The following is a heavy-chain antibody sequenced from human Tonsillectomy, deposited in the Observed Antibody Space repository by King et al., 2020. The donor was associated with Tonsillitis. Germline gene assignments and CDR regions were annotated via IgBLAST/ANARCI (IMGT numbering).Heavy chain of an antibody. V-gene: IGHV3-23*04. CDR3: ARNLRKADY. J-gene: IGHJ4*02. Sequence: VQLVESGGDLVQPGGSLRLSCAASGFIFSTYAMSWVRQAPGKGLEWVSGVSTSGAVTYYADSVKGRFTISRDNSKNTLYLQMNSLRAEDTAVYCCARNLRKADYWGQGTLVTVSS. D-gene: IGHD1-14*01. CDR2: VSTSGAVT. CDR1: GFIFSTYA.